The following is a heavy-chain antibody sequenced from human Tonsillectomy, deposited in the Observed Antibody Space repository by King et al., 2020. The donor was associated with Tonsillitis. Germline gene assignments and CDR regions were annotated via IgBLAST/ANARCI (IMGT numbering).Heavy chain of an antibody. CDR2: IYTGDTT. CDR3: ATEQDSGYFDL. V-gene: IGHV3-53*01. D-gene: IGHD2-15*01. CDR1: GFTVSSNY. Sequence: VQLVESGGGLIQPGGSLRLSCAVSGFTVSSNYMSWVRQAPGMGLEWVSVIYTGDTTYYAASVKGRFSISRDNSKNTLYLQMNSLRVEDTAVYYCATEQDSGYFDLWGRGTLVTVSS. J-gene: IGHJ2*01.